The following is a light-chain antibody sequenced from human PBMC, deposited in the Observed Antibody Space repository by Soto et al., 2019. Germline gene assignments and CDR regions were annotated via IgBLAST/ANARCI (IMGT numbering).Light chain of an antibody. CDR1: QSVSYN. CDR3: QQRGDWPLYT. V-gene: IGKV3-11*01. CDR2: DAS. J-gene: IGKJ2*01. Sequence: EIVLTQSPATLSLSQGERATLSCRTSQSVSYNLDWYQQKPGQAPRLLIYDASNRATGVPARFSGSGSGTDFTLTISSLEPEDFAVYYCQQRGDWPLYTFGQGSKLEIK.